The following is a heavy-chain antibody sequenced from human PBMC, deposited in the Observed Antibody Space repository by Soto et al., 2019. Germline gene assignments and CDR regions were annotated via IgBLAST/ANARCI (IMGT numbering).Heavy chain of an antibody. D-gene: IGHD5-12*01. CDR2: ISGSGGST. Sequence: GGSLRLSCAASGFTFSRYAMSWVRQAPGKGLEWVSAISGSGGSTYYADSVKGRFTISRDNSKNTLYLQMNSLRAEDTAVYYCAKAKRWLQGRDAFDIWGQGTMVTVSS. V-gene: IGHV3-23*01. CDR1: GFTFSRYA. CDR3: AKAKRWLQGRDAFDI. J-gene: IGHJ3*02.